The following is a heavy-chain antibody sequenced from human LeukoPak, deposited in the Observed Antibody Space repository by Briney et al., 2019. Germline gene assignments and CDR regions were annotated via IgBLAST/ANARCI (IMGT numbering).Heavy chain of an antibody. Sequence: GGSLRLSCAASGFTFSSHAMSWVRQAPGKGLEWVSAISGSGGSTYYADSAKGRFTISRDNSKNTLYLQMNSLRAEDTAVYYCAKGAKYQLLSGLDYWGQGTLVTVSS. CDR2: ISGSGGST. D-gene: IGHD2-2*01. CDR3: AKGAKYQLLSGLDY. J-gene: IGHJ4*02. CDR1: GFTFSSHA. V-gene: IGHV3-23*01.